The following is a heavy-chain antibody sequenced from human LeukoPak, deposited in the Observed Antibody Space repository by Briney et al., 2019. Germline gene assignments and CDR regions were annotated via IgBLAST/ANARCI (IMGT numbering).Heavy chain of an antibody. J-gene: IGHJ5*02. CDR3: ARGAGYDILTGYYRPLNWFDP. Sequence: SETLSLTCAVYGGSFSGYYWSWIRQPPGKGLEWIGEINHSGSTNYNPSLKSRVTISVDTSKNQFSLKLSSVTAADTAVYYCARGAGYDILTGYYRPLNWFDPWGQGTLVTVSS. D-gene: IGHD3-9*01. CDR1: GGSFSGYY. CDR2: INHSGST. V-gene: IGHV4-34*01.